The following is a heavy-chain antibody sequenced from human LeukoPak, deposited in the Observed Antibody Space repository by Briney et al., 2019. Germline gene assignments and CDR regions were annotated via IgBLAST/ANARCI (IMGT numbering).Heavy chain of an antibody. D-gene: IGHD4-17*01. CDR3: ARGPTMVTTSYYYYYYMDV. V-gene: IGHV4-61*02. Sequence: SQTLSLTCTGSGGSISSGSYYWSWIRQPPGKGLEGIGGIFTSGSTNYNPSLKSRVTISVDTSKNQFSLKLSSVTAAGTAVYYCARGPTMVTTSYYYYYYMDVWGKGTTVTISS. CDR2: IFTSGST. CDR1: GGSISSGSYY. J-gene: IGHJ6*03.